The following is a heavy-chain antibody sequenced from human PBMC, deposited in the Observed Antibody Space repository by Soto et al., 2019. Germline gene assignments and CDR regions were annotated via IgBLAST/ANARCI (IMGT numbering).Heavy chain of an antibody. CDR2: IYPGDSDT. V-gene: IGHV5-51*01. Sequence: PGESLKISCKGSGYSFTSYWIGWVRQMPGKGLEWMGIIYPGDSDTRYSPSFQGQVTISADKSISTAYLQWSSLKASDTAMYYCARHVTIFGVVVVGTHTYTEYFQHSGHGTLVTVSS. CDR3: ARHVTIFGVVVVGTHTYTEYFQH. J-gene: IGHJ1*01. CDR1: GYSFTSYW. D-gene: IGHD3-3*01.